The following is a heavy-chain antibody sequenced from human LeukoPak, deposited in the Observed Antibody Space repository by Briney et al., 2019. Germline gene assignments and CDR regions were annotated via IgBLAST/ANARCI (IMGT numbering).Heavy chain of an antibody. CDR2: IYSGGST. V-gene: IGHV3-53*01. CDR1: GFTVSSSY. CDR3: ARVLIQLWAFDY. D-gene: IGHD5-18*01. Sequence: GGSLRLSCAASGFTVSSSYMSWVRQGPGKGLEWVSVIYSGGSTYYADSVKGRFTISRDNSKNTLYLEMNSLRAGDTAVYYCARVLIQLWAFDYWGQGTLVTVSS. J-gene: IGHJ4*02.